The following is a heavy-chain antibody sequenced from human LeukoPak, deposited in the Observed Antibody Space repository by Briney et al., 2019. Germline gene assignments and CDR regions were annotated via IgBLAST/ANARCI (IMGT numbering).Heavy chain of an antibody. D-gene: IGHD1-26*01. CDR2: IYTSGST. Sequence: SETLSLTCTVSGGSISGYYRSWIRQPAGKGLEWIGRIYTSGSTNYNPSLKSRVTMSVDTSKNQFSLKLSSVTAADTAVYYCARDSNYSGIDYWGQGTLVTVSS. J-gene: IGHJ4*02. CDR3: ARDSNYSGIDY. V-gene: IGHV4-4*07. CDR1: GGSISGYY.